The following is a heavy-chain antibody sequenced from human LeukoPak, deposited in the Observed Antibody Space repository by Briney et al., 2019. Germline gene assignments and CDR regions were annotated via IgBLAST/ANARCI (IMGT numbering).Heavy chain of an antibody. J-gene: IGHJ4*02. CDR1: GGSLSSGSDY. CDR3: AGSGYSNFDY. D-gene: IGHD3-3*01. Sequence: SETLSLTCTVSGGSLSSGSDYWSWIRQSAGKGLEWIGRIYASGSTNYNPSLKSRVTISLDTSKNQFSLKLSSVTAADTAVYYCAGSGYSNFDYWGQGTLVTVSS. CDR2: IYASGST. V-gene: IGHV4-61*02.